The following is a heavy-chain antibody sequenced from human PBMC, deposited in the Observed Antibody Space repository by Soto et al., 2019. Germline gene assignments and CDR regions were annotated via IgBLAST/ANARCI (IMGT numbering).Heavy chain of an antibody. V-gene: IGHV1-8*01. Sequence: ASVKVSCKASGYTFTSYDIDWVRQATGQGLEWMGWMNPNSGNTGYAQKFQGRVTMTRNTSISTAYMELSSLRSEDTAVYYFAKPGGYSYGSFYYYGMDVWGQGTTVTV. J-gene: IGHJ6*02. D-gene: IGHD5-18*01. CDR2: MNPNSGNT. CDR1: GYTFTSYD. CDR3: AKPGGYSYGSFYYYGMDV.